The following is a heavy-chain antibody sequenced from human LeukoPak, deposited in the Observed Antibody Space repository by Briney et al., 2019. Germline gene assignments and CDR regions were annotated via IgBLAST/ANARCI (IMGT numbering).Heavy chain of an antibody. Sequence: SETLSLTCTVSGGSISSYYWSWIRQPAGKGLEWIGRTYTSGSTNYNPSLKSRVTMSVDTSKNQFSLKLSSVTAADTAVYYCARASYCSGGSCYSYYFDYWGQGTLVTVSS. J-gene: IGHJ4*02. CDR2: TYTSGST. CDR3: ARASYCSGGSCYSYYFDY. D-gene: IGHD2-15*01. V-gene: IGHV4-4*07. CDR1: GGSISSYY.